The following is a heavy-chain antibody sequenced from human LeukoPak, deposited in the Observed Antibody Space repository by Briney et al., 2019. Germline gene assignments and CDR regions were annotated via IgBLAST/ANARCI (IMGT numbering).Heavy chain of an antibody. V-gene: IGHV4-59*01. CDR1: GGSIRSYY. CDR2: IYYSGST. Sequence: SETLSLTCTVSGGSIRSYYWSWIRQPPGKGLEWIGYIYYSGSTNYNPSLKSRVSISVDTSKNQFSLKLSSVTAADTAVYYCARTGSTVTMLRPFDHWGQGTLVTVSS. CDR3: ARTGSTVTMLRPFDH. D-gene: IGHD4-17*01. J-gene: IGHJ4*02.